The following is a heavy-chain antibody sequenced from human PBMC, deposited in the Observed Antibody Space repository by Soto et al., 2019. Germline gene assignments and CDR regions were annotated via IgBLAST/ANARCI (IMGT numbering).Heavy chain of an antibody. D-gene: IGHD3-10*01. CDR1: GGSISSGDYY. Sequence: QVQLQSSGPGLVKPSQTLSLTCTVSGGSISSGDYYWSWIRQPPGKGLEWIGYIYYSGSTYYNPSLKSRVTISVDTSKNHFSLKLSSVTAADTAVYYCATIKLGSNRLDYWGQGTLVTVSS. CDR2: IYYSGST. CDR3: ATIKLGSNRLDY. J-gene: IGHJ4*02. V-gene: IGHV4-30-4*01.